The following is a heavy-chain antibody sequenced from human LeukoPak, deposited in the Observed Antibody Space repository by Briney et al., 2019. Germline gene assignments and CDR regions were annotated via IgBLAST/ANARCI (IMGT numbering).Heavy chain of an antibody. CDR2: ISAYNGNT. Sequence: ASVKVSCKASGYTFTSYGISWVRQAPGQGLEWMGWISAYNGNTNYAQKLQGRVTMTTDTSTSTAYMELRSLRSDDTAVYYCAREWGGSSLTSYFDYWGQGTLVTVSS. V-gene: IGHV1-18*01. CDR3: AREWGGSSLTSYFDY. CDR1: GYTFTSYG. J-gene: IGHJ4*02. D-gene: IGHD3-16*01.